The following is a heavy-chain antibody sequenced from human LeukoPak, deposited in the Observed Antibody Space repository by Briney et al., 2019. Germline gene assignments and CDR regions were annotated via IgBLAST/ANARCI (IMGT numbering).Heavy chain of an antibody. Sequence: ASVKVSCKASGYTFTGYYMHWVRQAPGQGLEWMGWINPNSGGTNYAQKFQGRVTMTRDTSISTAYMELSRLRSDDTAVCYCAREAVGYSSSWYRFNWFDPWGQGTLVTVSS. CDR3: AREAVGYSSSWYRFNWFDP. D-gene: IGHD6-13*01. J-gene: IGHJ5*02. V-gene: IGHV1-2*02. CDR2: INPNSGGT. CDR1: GYTFTGYY.